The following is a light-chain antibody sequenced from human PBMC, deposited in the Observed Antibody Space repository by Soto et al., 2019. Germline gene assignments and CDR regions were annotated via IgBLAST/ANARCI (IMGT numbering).Light chain of an antibody. CDR3: QQFGSSIPHT. CDR1: QVIGSRY. J-gene: IGKJ2*01. V-gene: IGKV3-20*01. Sequence: EIVMTQSPGTLSLSPGERATISCRASQVIGSRYLAWYHQKSGQAPRLLIYGASSRATGIPERFSGSGSGTDFPLTISRLQPEDFGVYYCQQFGSSIPHTFGQGTKLEIQ. CDR2: GAS.